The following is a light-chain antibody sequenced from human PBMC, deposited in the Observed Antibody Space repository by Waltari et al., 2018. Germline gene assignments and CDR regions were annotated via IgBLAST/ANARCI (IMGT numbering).Light chain of an antibody. CDR1: SSDVGGYNY. CDR2: EVS. Sequence: QSALTQPPSASGSPGQSVTISCTGTSSDVGGYNYVSWYQQHPGKAPKLMISEVSNRPSGVPDRFSGSKSGNTASLTVSGLHAEDEADYYCSSYAGNNIYVFGAGTKVTVL. CDR3: SSYAGNNIYV. V-gene: IGLV2-8*01. J-gene: IGLJ1*01.